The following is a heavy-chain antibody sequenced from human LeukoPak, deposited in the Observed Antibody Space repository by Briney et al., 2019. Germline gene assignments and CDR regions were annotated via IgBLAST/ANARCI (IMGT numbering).Heavy chain of an antibody. Sequence: PGGSLRLSCAASGFTFSSYAMHWVRQAPGKGLEWVAVISYDGSNKYYADSVKGRFTISRDNSKNTPYLQMNSLRAEDTAVYYCARDRAGGDSSGYYPPLQYFDLWGRGTLVTVSS. V-gene: IGHV3-30-3*01. CDR2: ISYDGSNK. D-gene: IGHD3-22*01. J-gene: IGHJ2*01. CDR1: GFTFSSYA. CDR3: ARDRAGGDSSGYYPPLQYFDL.